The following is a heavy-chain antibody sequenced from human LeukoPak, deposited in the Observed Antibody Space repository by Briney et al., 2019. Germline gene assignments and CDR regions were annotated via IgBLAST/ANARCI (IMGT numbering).Heavy chain of an antibody. CDR3: AKGLINDWSALEY. V-gene: IGHV3-23*01. CDR1: EFTFSSYA. Sequence: GGSLRLSCAASEFTFSSYAMTWVRQAPGKGLEWVSAISGSGGTTYYADSVRGRFTISRDNSKNTLYLQMNSLRAEDTAVYYCAKGLINDWSALEYWGQGTLVTVFS. CDR2: ISGSGGTT. J-gene: IGHJ4*02. D-gene: IGHD3-9*01.